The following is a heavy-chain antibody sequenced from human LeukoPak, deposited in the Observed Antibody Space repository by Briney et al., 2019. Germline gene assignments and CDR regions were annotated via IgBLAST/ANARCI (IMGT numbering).Heavy chain of an antibody. Sequence: GGSLRLSCAASGFTFSSYAMHWVRQAPGKGLEWVAVISYDGSNKYYADSVKGRFTISRDNSKNTLYLQMNSLRAEDTAVYYCARGGDTAMVPLYYFDYWGQGTLVTVSS. CDR2: ISYDGSNK. CDR1: GFTFSSYA. J-gene: IGHJ4*02. CDR3: ARGGDTAMVPLYYFDY. V-gene: IGHV3-30-3*01. D-gene: IGHD5-18*01.